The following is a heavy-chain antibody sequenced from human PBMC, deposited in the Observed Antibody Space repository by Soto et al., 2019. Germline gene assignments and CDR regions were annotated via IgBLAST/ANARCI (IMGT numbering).Heavy chain of an antibody. V-gene: IGHV1-2*02. CDR3: ARDSRGYSGYGY. CDR2: INPNSGGT. CDR1: GYTFTGYY. Sequence: ASVKVFCKASGYTFTGYYMHWVRQAPGQGLEWMGWINPNSGGTNYAQKFQGRVTMTRDTSISTAYMELSRLRSDDTAVYYCARDSRGYSGYGYWGQGTLVTVSS. D-gene: IGHD5-12*01. J-gene: IGHJ4*02.